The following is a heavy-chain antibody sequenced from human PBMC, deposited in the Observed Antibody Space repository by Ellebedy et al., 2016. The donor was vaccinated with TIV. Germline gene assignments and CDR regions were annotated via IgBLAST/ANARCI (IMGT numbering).Heavy chain of an antibody. CDR1: GFTFSSYA. J-gene: IGHJ4*02. CDR2: ISGGDGGI. Sequence: GESLKISXAASGFTFSSYAMTWVRQAPGKGLERVTSISGGDGGIFYADPVKGRFTVSRDNFMNTMWLQMNSLRAEDTAVYFCAKDGVASPYAHYFDFWGQGILVTVSS. CDR3: AKDGVASPYAHYFDF. D-gene: IGHD2-8*01. V-gene: IGHV3-23*01.